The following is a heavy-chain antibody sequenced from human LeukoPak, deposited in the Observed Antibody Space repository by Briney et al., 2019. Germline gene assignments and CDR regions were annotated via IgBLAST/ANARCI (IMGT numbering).Heavy chain of an antibody. J-gene: IGHJ4*02. CDR1: GFTFSSYA. CDR2: ISGSGGST. V-gene: IGHV3-23*01. D-gene: IGHD3-16*02. CDR3: AKASVWGSYRPFDY. Sequence: GGSLRLSCAASGFTFSSYAMHWVRQAPGKGLEWVSAISGSGGSTYYADSVKGRFTISRDNSKNTLYLQMNSLRAEDTAVYYCAKASVWGSYRPFDYWGQGTLVTVSS.